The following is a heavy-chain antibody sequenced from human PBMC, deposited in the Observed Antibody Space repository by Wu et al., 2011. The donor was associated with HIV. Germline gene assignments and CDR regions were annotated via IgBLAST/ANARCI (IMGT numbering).Heavy chain of an antibody. D-gene: IGHD3-16*02. CDR3: ARGPLLDDYVWGSYRYLDY. CDR1: GGTFSSNA. V-gene: IGHV1-69*05. J-gene: IGHJ4*02. Sequence: QVQLVQSGAEVKKPGSSVKVSCKASGGTFSSNAISWMRQAPGQGLEWMGGFIGVFGTGIYAQKFQGRVTITTDESRSTSYMDLSGLRSEDTAVYYCARGPLLDDYVWGSYRYLDYWGPGNPGHRLL. CDR2: FIGVFGTG.